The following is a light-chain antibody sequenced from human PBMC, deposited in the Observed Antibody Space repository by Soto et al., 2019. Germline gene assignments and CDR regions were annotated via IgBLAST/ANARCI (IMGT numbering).Light chain of an antibody. CDR1: SSDVGAYNY. CDR3: TSYTISSTVV. J-gene: IGLJ3*02. CDR2: DVS. V-gene: IGLV2-14*03. Sequence: QSALTQPASVSGSPGQSITISCTGTSSDVGAYNYVSWYQHHPGKAPKLIIYDVSDRPSGVSNRFSGSKSGNTASLTISGLQAEDEADYYCTSYTISSTVVFGGGTKLTVL.